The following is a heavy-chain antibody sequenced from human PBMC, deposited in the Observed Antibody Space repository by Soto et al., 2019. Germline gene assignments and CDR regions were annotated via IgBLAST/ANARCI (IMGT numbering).Heavy chain of an antibody. Sequence: GGSLRLSCAASGFTFDDYAMHWIRQAPGKGLEWVSGISWNSGSIGYADSVKGRFTISRDNAKNSLYLQMNSLRAEDTALYYCAKDIVSRQSGFDYYYYMDVWGKGTTVTVSS. CDR3: AKDIVSRQSGFDYYYYMDV. V-gene: IGHV3-9*01. CDR2: ISWNSGSI. J-gene: IGHJ6*03. D-gene: IGHD3-3*01. CDR1: GFTFDDYA.